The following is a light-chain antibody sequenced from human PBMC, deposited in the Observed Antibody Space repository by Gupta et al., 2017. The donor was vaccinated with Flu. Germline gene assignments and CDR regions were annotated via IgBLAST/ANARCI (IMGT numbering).Light chain of an antibody. J-gene: IGKJ1*01. CDR2: GAS. CDR3: QQVGYSPPWA. V-gene: IGKV3-20*01. CDR1: QSVSSTY. Sequence: EIVLTQSPGTLSLSPGERATLSCRASQSVSSTYFAWYQQKPGQAPSLLIYGASTRDAGITDRFGGSGSGKDLTLTISRREQEDFAVYYYQQVGYSPPWAFGPGTKVEIK.